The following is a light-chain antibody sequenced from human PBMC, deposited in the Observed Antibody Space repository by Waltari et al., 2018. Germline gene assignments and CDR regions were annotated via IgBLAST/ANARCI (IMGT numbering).Light chain of an antibody. CDR3: QQSFSSPWT. J-gene: IGKJ1*01. CDR1: QNIRTY. V-gene: IGKV1-39*01. CDR2: GAS. Sequence: DIQMXXSPXXLSXSVGXTVTVTCRPSQNIRTYFNSYQQKTAKAPKLLIYGASTLQRGVPSRFRGSASGTEFTLTVTNLQPDDFATYFCQQSFSSPWTFGQGTTVNI.